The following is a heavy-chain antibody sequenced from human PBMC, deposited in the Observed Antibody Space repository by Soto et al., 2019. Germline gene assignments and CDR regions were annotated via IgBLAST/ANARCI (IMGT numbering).Heavy chain of an antibody. CDR1: GGSISSYY. V-gene: IGHV4-59*01. CDR3: ARGLGYPPGIFDY. D-gene: IGHD3-16*02. J-gene: IGHJ4*02. CDR2: IYYSGST. Sequence: QVQLQESGPGLVKPSETLSLTCTVSGGSISSYYWSWIRQPPGKGLEWIGYIYYSGSTNYNPSLKSRVTISVDTSKNQFSLKLSSVTAADTAVYYCARGLGYPPGIFDYWGQGTLVTVSS.